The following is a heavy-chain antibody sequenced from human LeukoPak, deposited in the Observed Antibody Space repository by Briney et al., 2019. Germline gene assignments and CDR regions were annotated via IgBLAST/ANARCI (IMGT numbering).Heavy chain of an antibody. V-gene: IGHV1-18*01. Sequence: ASVKVSCKASGYTFIRFGISWVRQAPGQGPEWIGRISGHNGYTNYAPDLQGRVTMTTDTSTSTAYLELRSLTSDDTAMYYCARVNEMMTAIYGANWFDLWGQGTLVTVSS. D-gene: IGHD2-21*02. CDR1: GYTFIRFG. CDR3: ARVNEMMTAIYGANWFDL. J-gene: IGHJ5*02. CDR2: ISGHNGYT.